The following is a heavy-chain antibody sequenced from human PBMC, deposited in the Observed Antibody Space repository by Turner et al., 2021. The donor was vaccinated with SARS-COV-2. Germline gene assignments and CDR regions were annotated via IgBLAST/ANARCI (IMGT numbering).Heavy chain of an antibody. CDR1: DYTLIQFS. CDR3: ATAPANYYDSSGSKGFYYYYYGMDV. Sequence: QVQLVQSGAEVKKPGASVKLTCKVYDYTLIQFSIHWVRQAPGKGLEWMGGFDPEDGETIYAQKFQGRVTMTEDTSTDTAYMELSSLRSEDTAVYYCATAPANYYDSSGSKGFYYYYYGMDVWGQGTTVTVSS. D-gene: IGHD3-22*01. V-gene: IGHV1-24*01. J-gene: IGHJ6*02. CDR2: FDPEDGET.